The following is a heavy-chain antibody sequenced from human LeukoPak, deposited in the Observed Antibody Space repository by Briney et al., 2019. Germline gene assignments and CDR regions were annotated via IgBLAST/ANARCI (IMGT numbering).Heavy chain of an antibody. V-gene: IGHV4-4*07. D-gene: IGHD2-2*01. CDR2: IYTSGST. Sequence: SETLSLTCTVSGGSTSSYYWSWIRQPAGKGLEWIGRIYTSGSTNYNPSLKSRVTMSVDTSKNQFSLKLSSVTAADTAVYYCARDRVVVPAAIEQRGFDPWGQGTLVTVSS. CDR1: GGSTSSYY. J-gene: IGHJ5*02. CDR3: ARDRVVVPAAIEQRGFDP.